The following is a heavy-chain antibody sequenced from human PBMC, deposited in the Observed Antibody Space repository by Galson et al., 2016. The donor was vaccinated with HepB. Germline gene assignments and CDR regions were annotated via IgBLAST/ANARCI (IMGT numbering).Heavy chain of an antibody. CDR1: GLTFSGFA. CDR3: ATAGYCSYVTCPLEY. CDR2: ISDSGDRT. V-gene: IGHV3-23*01. D-gene: IGHD2-15*01. Sequence: SLRLSCAASGLTFSGFAMTWVRQAPGTGLEWVSVISDSGDRTYYADSVKGRPTLSRDKSKRTLYLQMDSLRAEDTAIYYCATAGYCSYVTCPLEYWGQGTLVTVSA. J-gene: IGHJ4*02.